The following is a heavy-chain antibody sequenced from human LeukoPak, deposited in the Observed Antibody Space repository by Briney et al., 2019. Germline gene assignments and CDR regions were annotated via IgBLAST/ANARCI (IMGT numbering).Heavy chain of an antibody. D-gene: IGHD4-17*01. V-gene: IGHV3-33*08. CDR2: IWYDGSNK. Sequence: GGSQRLSCAASGFTFSSYGMHWVRQAPGKGLEWVAIIWYDGSNKYYADSVKGRFTISRDNSKNTLYLQMNSLRAEDTAVYYCAREKDYGDYYFDYWGQGTLVTVSS. J-gene: IGHJ4*02. CDR1: GFTFSSYG. CDR3: AREKDYGDYYFDY.